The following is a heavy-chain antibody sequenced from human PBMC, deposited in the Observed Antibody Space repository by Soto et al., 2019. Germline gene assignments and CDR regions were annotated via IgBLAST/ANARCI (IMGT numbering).Heavy chain of an antibody. D-gene: IGHD4-17*01. CDR3: AKEGEYDAFDI. V-gene: IGHV3-30*18. CDR1: GFTFSSYG. Sequence: QVQLVESGGGVVQPGRSLRLSCAASGFTFSSYGMHWVRQAPGKGLEWVAVISYDGSNKYYADSVKGRFTISRDNSKNTLYQQMNSLRAEDTAVYYCAKEGEYDAFDIWGQGTMVTVSS. J-gene: IGHJ3*02. CDR2: ISYDGSNK.